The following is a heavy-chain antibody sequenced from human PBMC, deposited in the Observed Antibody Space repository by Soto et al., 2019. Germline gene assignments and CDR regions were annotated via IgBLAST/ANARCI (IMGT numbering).Heavy chain of an antibody. D-gene: IGHD3-22*01. V-gene: IGHV4-39*01. J-gene: IGHJ3*02. Sequence: QLQLQESGPGLVKPSETLSLTCTVSGGSISSSSYYWGWIRQPPGKGLEWIGSIYYSGSTYYNPSLKSRVTISVDTSKNQFSLKLSSVTAADTAVYYCARRYYYDSSGYRNDAFDIWGQGTMVTVSS. CDR1: GGSISSSSYY. CDR2: IYYSGST. CDR3: ARRYYYDSSGYRNDAFDI.